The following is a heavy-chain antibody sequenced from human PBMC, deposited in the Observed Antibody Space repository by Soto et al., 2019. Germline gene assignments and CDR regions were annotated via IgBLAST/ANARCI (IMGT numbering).Heavy chain of an antibody. Sequence: PGESLKISCKGSGYSFASYWIGWVRQMPGKGLEWMGIIYPGDSDTRYSPSFQGQVTISADKSISTAYLQWSSLKASDTAMYYCARPRSSSRNYYGMDVWGQGTTVTVS. CDR3: ARPRSSSRNYYGMDV. J-gene: IGHJ6*02. CDR1: GYSFASYW. V-gene: IGHV5-51*01. D-gene: IGHD6-13*01. CDR2: IYPGDSDT.